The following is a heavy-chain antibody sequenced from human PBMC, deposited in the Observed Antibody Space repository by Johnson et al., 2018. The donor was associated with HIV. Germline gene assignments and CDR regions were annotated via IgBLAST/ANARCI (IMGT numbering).Heavy chain of an antibody. V-gene: IGHV3-30*19. CDR1: GFTFRSYG. J-gene: IGHJ3*02. CDR2: ISYDGSNK. CDR3: AREGWLLYAFDI. Sequence: VQLVESGGGVVQPGGSLRLSCAASGFTFRSYGMHWVRQAPGKGLEWVAVISYDGSNKYYADSVKGRFTISRDNSKNTLYLQMNSLRAEDTAVYYCAREGWLLYAFDIWGQGTMVTVSS. D-gene: IGHD5-12*01.